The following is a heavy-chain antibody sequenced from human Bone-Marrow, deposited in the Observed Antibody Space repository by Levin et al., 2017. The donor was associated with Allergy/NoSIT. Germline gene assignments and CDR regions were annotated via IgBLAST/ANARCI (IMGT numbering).Heavy chain of an antibody. CDR3: ASTPPYCSSTSCYARLGSYYYYYYMDV. CDR2: ISSSSSYI. CDR1: GFTFSSYS. V-gene: IGHV3-21*01. D-gene: IGHD2-2*01. J-gene: IGHJ6*03. Sequence: PGGSLRLSCAASGFTFSSYSMNWVRQAPGKGLEWVSSISSSSSYIYYADSVKGRFTISRDNAKNSLYLQMNSLRAEDTAVYYCASTPPYCSSTSCYARLGSYYYYYYMDVWGKGTTVTVSS.